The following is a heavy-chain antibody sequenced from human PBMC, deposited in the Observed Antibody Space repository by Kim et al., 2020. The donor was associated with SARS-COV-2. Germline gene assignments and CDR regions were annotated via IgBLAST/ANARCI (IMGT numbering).Heavy chain of an antibody. J-gene: IGHJ6*02. CDR3: ARDDRFRSYYPLYYYYGMDV. CDR2: IIPILGIA. CDR1: GGTFSSYA. V-gene: IGHV1-69*04. Sequence: SVKVSCKASGGTFSSYAISWVRQAPGQGLEWMGRIIPILGIANYAQKFQGRVTITADKSTSTAYMELSSLRSEDTTVYYCARDDRFRSYYPLYYYYGMDVWGQGTTVTVSS. D-gene: IGHD1-26*01.